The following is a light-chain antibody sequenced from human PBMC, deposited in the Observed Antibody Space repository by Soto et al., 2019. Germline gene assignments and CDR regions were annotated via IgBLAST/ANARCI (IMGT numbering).Light chain of an antibody. CDR2: GAS. J-gene: IGKJ1*01. CDR3: QQYRGWPRT. V-gene: IGKV3-15*01. CDR1: QSVTKNN. Sequence: EIVLTQSPGTLSLSQGERATLSCRASQSVTKNNLNWYQQKPGQAPRLLIYGASTRATDMSGTFSGRGSGTEFTLTINNLRPEDFAVYYCQQYRGWPRTFGQGTKVDI.